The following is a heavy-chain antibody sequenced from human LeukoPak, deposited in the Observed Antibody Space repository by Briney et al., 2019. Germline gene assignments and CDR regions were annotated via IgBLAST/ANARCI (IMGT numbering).Heavy chain of an antibody. CDR1: GYTFTSYY. J-gene: IGHJ6*02. V-gene: IGHV1-46*01. CDR2: INPSGGST. Sequence: GASVKVSCKASGYTFTSYYMHWVRQAPGQGLEWMGIINPSGGSTSYAQKFQGRVTMTRDTSTSTVYMELSSLRSEDTAVYYCAVLASRSAYSSGWYYYYYGMDVWGQGTTVTVSS. D-gene: IGHD6-19*01. CDR3: AVLASRSAYSSGWYYYYYGMDV.